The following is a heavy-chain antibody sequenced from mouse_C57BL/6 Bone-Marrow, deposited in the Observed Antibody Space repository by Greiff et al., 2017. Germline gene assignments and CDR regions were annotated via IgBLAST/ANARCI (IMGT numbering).Heavy chain of an antibody. J-gene: IGHJ3*01. CDR1: GYTFTSYG. V-gene: IGHV1-81*01. CDR3: ARLRVYYHGSSFAWFAY. Sequence: VQLQQSGAELARPGASVKLSCKASGYTFTSYGISWVKQRTGQGLEWIGEIYPRSGNTYYNEKFKGKATLTADKSSSTAYMELRSLTSEDSAVYFCARLRVYYHGSSFAWFAYWGQGTLVTVSA. CDR2: IYPRSGNT. D-gene: IGHD1-1*01.